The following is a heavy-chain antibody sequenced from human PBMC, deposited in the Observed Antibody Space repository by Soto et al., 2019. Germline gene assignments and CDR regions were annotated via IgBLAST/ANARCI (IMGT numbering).Heavy chain of an antibody. D-gene: IGHD2-2*01. V-gene: IGHV3-48*02. CDR2: ISSSSSTI. CDR3: ARDGPAAPIDI. J-gene: IGHJ3*02. Sequence: EVQLVESGGGLVQPGGSLRLSCAASGFTFSSYSMNWVRQAPGKGLEWVSYISSSSSTIYYADSVKSRFTISRDNAKNSLYRQMNSLRDEDTAVYYCARDGPAAPIDIWGQGTMVTVSS. CDR1: GFTFSSYS.